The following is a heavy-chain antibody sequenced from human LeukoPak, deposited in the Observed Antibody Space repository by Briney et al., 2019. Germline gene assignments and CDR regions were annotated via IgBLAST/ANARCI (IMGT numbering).Heavy chain of an antibody. D-gene: IGHD6-19*01. Sequence: ASVKVSCKASGYTFTSYGISWVQQAPGQGLEWMGWISAYNGNTNYAQKLQGRVTMTTDTSTSTAYMELRSLRSDDTAVYYCARNSGWYEAFYGMDVWGQGTTVTVSS. V-gene: IGHV1-18*01. CDR3: ARNSGWYEAFYGMDV. CDR1: GYTFTSYG. J-gene: IGHJ6*02. CDR2: ISAYNGNT.